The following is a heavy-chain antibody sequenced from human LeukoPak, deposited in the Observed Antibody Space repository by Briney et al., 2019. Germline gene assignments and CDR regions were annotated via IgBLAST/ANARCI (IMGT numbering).Heavy chain of an antibody. V-gene: IGHV3-21*04. Sequence: GGSLRLSCAASGFTFSSYSMNWVRQAPGKGLEWVSSISSSSSYIYYADSVKGRFTISRDNSKNTLYLQMGSLRAEDTAVYYCAKDPNWGSLGYFDCWGQGTLVTVSS. CDR2: ISSSSSYI. D-gene: IGHD7-27*01. CDR3: AKDPNWGSLGYFDC. CDR1: GFTFSSYS. J-gene: IGHJ4*02.